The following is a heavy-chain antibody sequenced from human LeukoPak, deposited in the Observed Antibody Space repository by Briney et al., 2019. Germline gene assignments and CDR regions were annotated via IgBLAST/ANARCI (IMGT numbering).Heavy chain of an antibody. D-gene: IGHD4-23*01. CDR1: GGFFSGYY. CDR3: ARSLQGNPTYDAFDI. Sequence: SETLSLTCAVYGGFFSGYYWSWIRQPPGKGLEWIGEINHSGSTNYNPSLKSRVTISVDTSKNQFSLKLSSVTAADTAVYYCARSLQGNPTYDAFDIWGQGTMVTVSS. CDR2: INHSGST. J-gene: IGHJ3*02. V-gene: IGHV4-34*01.